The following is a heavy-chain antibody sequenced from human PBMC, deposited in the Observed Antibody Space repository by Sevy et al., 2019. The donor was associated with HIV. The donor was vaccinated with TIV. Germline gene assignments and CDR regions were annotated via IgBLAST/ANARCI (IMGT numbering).Heavy chain of an antibody. CDR1: GFTLSTFG. V-gene: IGHV3-33*01. D-gene: IGHD1-26*01. J-gene: IGHJ2*01. Sequence: GGSLRLSCAASGFTLSTFGIHWVRQAPGKGLDWVAAIFSDGTTKYYGDSVKGRFAISRDNSKSTVYLQMNSLRVEDTAVYSCVRESRSDWYFDLWGRGTLVTVSS. CDR2: IFSDGTTK. CDR3: VRESRSDWYFDL.